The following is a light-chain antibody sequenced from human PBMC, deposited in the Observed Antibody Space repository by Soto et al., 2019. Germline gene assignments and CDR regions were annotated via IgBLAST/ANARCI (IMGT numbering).Light chain of an antibody. CDR1: QSISTY. CDR2: AAS. CDR3: QQSSTTPRT. Sequence: DIQMTQSPSSLSASVGDRVTITCRASQSISTYLNCYQQKPGKAPKLLIYAASTLQSGVPSRFSGSGSGTDFRLTITSLQPEDIATYYCQQSSTTPRTFGQGTNVDFK. V-gene: IGKV1-39*01. J-gene: IGKJ1*01.